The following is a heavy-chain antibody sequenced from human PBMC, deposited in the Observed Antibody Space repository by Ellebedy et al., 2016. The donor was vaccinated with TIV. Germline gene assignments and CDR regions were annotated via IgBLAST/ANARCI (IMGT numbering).Heavy chain of an antibody. V-gene: IGHV3-48*04. CDR1: GLTFSTSS. CDR2: ISTSSGTI. D-gene: IGHD2-2*01. CDR3: ARARYQLLIDFDP. J-gene: IGHJ5*02. Sequence: GGSLRLSXAASGLTFSTSSVNWVRQAPGKGLEWVSYISTSSGTIYYADSVKGRFTISRDNAKNSLYLQMNSLRAEDTAVYYCARARYQLLIDFDPWGQGTLVTVSS.